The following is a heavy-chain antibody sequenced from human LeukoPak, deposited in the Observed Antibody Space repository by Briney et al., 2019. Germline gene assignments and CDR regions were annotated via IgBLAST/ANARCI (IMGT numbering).Heavy chain of an antibody. J-gene: IGHJ5*02. V-gene: IGHV3-23*01. CDR2: ISARGDAT. CDR1: GFTFNSHA. D-gene: IGHD4-17*01. Sequence: GGSLRLSCAASGFTFNSHAMNWLRQAPGRGLEWISLISARGDATYYADPVKGRFTISRDNSKDTLFLHMNSLRAEDTAFYYCSRGTTDYDSWGQGTLVTVSS. CDR3: SRGTTDYDS.